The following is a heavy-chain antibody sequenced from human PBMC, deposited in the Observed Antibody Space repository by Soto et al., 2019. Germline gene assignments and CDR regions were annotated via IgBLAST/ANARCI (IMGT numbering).Heavy chain of an antibody. CDR1: GGSISSGDYY. V-gene: IGHV4-30-4*01. J-gene: IGHJ4*02. CDR2: IYYSGST. CDR3: ARAQGSGFLVS. Sequence: QVQLQESGPGLVKPSQTLSLTCTVSGGSISSGDYYWSRIRQPPGKGLEWIGYIYYSGSTYYNPSLKSPVTTSVDTAKNQFSLKLSSVTAADTAVYYCARAQGSGFLVSWGQGTLVTVSS. D-gene: IGHD3-10*01.